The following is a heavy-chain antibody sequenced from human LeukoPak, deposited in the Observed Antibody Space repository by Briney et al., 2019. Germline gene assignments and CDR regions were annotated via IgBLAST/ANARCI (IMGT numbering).Heavy chain of an antibody. D-gene: IGHD5-18*01. CDR3: ARGNSGYSYGMWYYYMDV. CDR1: GFTFSSYD. V-gene: IGHV3-13*01. J-gene: IGHJ6*03. Sequence: PGGSLRLSCAASGFTFSSYDMHWVRQAIGKGLEWVSAIGTAGDTYYPGSVKGRFTISRENAKNSLYLQMNSLRAGDTAVYYCARGNSGYSYGMWYYYMDVWGKGTTVTISS. CDR2: IGTAGDT.